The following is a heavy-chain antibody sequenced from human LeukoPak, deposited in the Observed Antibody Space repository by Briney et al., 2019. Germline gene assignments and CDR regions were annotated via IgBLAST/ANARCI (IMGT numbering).Heavy chain of an antibody. V-gene: IGHV3-30*02. Sequence: GGSLRLSCAASGFTFSSYGMHWVRQAPGKGLEWVAFIRHDGSNKYYADSVKGRFTISRDNSKNTLYLQMNSLRAEDTAVYYCAKDSRYFDWNDAFDIWGQGTMVTVSS. D-gene: IGHD3-9*01. CDR2: IRHDGSNK. J-gene: IGHJ3*02. CDR3: AKDSRYFDWNDAFDI. CDR1: GFTFSSYG.